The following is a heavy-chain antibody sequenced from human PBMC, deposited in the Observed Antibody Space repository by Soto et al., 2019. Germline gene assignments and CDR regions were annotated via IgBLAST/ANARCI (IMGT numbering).Heavy chain of an antibody. V-gene: IGHV4-59*01. CDR2: VYYTGST. CDR3: ARSVAVPGAHIDY. J-gene: IGHJ4*03. CDR1: GGSISGSY. D-gene: IGHD6-19*01. Sequence: SETLSLTCSVSGGSISGSYWSWIRQSPGKGLEWLGYVYYTGSTNYSPSLRSRVSISVDTSKNEFSLRLSSVTAADTAVYFCARSVAVPGAHIDYWGQGTTVTVSS.